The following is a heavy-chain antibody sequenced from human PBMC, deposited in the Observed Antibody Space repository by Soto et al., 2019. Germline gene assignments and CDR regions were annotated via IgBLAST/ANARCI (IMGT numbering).Heavy chain of an antibody. CDR1: GFTFGDYA. CDR2: FKWNSGDV. V-gene: IGHV3-9*01. J-gene: IGHJ6*02. CDR3: AKDRSSGSPYYGMDF. Sequence: GGSLRLSCAASGFTFGDYAMHWVRQVPGKGLEWVSGFKWNSGDVGYADSVKGRFTISRDNAKNSLYLQMNSLRPEDTAVYYCAKDRSSGSPYYGMDFWGQGTMVTVSS. D-gene: IGHD3-10*01.